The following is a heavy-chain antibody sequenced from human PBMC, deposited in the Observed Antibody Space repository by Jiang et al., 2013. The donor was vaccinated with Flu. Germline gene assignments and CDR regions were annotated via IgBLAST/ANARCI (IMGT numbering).Heavy chain of an antibody. CDR3: ARSYCGGDCYSMFDYSYYGMDV. V-gene: IGHV4-59*08. CDR1: GGSLSGYY. D-gene: IGHD2-21*02. CDR2: IHNSGTT. J-gene: IGHJ6*02. Sequence: GPGLVKPSETLSLTCTVSGGSLSGYYWSWFRQPPGKGLEWIGYIHNSGTTNYNPSLKSRVTISIDTSTNQFSLKLISVTAPDTAVYYCARSYCGGDCYSMFDYSYYGMDVWGQGTTVTVSS.